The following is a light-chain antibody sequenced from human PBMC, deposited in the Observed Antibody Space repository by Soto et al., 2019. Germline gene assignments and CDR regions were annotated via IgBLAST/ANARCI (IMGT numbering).Light chain of an antibody. V-gene: IGKV3-11*01. J-gene: IGKJ4*01. CDR1: QYINTR. Sequence: EIVLTQSPATLSSFPGDRVTLSCRASQYINTRLAWYQHRPGQAPRLLIYDASNRATGIPARFSGSGSGTEFTLTIRSIETEDFAVYQCQQRSNWLTFGGGTKVDIK. CDR3: QQRSNWLT. CDR2: DAS.